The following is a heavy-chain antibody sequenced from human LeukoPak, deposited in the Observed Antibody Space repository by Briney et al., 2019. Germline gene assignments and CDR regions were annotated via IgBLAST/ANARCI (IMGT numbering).Heavy chain of an antibody. V-gene: IGHV3-7*01. Sequence: PGGSLRLSRTASGFIFNSYWMGGVRQTPGKGRGWVATIKQDGSAKYYKDSVRGRFSISRDNAKNSLSLQMSNLRVEDTAVYYCARDPGVASEGTVGYFDHWGQGILVTVSS. CDR1: GFIFNSYW. J-gene: IGHJ4*02. D-gene: IGHD2-8*01. CDR3: ARDPGVASEGTVGYFDH. CDR2: IKQDGSAK.